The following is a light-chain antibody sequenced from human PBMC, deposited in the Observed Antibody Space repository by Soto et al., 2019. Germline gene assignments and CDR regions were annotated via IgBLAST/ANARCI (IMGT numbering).Light chain of an antibody. CDR1: QSVRTK. J-gene: IGKJ1*01. CDR2: GAS. Sequence: EMVMTQSPATLSVSLGKRATLSCRASQSVRTKLVWYQQKPGQAPRLLIYGASTRATGIPARFSGSGSGTEFTLTLSNLQPEDFAVYYCQQHDQGWTFGQGTKVEIK. CDR3: QQHDQGWT. V-gene: IGKV3-15*01.